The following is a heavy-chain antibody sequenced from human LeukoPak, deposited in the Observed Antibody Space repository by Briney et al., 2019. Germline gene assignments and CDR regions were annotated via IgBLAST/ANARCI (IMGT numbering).Heavy chain of an antibody. J-gene: IGHJ4*02. CDR3: ARDLSDYYYDSSGYYGY. Sequence: ASVKVSCKASGYTFTGYYMHWVRQAPGQGLEWMGWINPNSGGTNYAQKFQGRVTMTRDTSISTAYMELSRLRSDDTAVCYCARDLSDYYYDSSGYYGYWGQGTLVTVSS. CDR2: INPNSGGT. CDR1: GYTFTGYY. D-gene: IGHD3-22*01. V-gene: IGHV1-2*02.